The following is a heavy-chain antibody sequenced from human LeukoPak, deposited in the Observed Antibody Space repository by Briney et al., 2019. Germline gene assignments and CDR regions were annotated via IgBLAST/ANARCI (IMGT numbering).Heavy chain of an antibody. V-gene: IGHV3-23*01. CDR2: ISGNGGRT. J-gene: IGHJ5*02. Sequence: GGSLRLSCAASGFTFSSYAMSWVRQAPGKGLEWVSVISGNGGRTYYADSVKGRFTISRDNSKNTLYLKMNSLRGEDTAVYYCAKVRDLDTVLGRFDNWGQGTLVTVSS. CDR3: AKVRDLDTVLGRFDN. CDR1: GFTFSSYA. D-gene: IGHD5-18*01.